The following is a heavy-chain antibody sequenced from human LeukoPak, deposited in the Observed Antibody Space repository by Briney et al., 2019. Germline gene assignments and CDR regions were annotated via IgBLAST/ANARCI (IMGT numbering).Heavy chain of an antibody. V-gene: IGHV4-59*01. Sequence: ASETLSLTCTVSGGSISSYYWSWIRQPPGKGLEWIGYIYYSGSTNYNPSLKSRVTISVDTSKNQFSLKLSSVTAADTAVYYCASGSGSYYNPKTFDYWGQGTLVTVSS. D-gene: IGHD3-10*01. CDR2: IYYSGST. CDR3: ASGSGSYYNPKTFDY. CDR1: GGSISSYY. J-gene: IGHJ4*02.